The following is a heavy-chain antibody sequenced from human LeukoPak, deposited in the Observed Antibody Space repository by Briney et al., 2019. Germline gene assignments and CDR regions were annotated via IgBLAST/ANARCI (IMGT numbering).Heavy chain of an antibody. CDR1: GFTFSSYS. Sequence: KSGGSLRLSCAASGFTFSSYSMNWVRQAPGKGLEWVSSISSSSNYIYYADSLKGRFTISRDNAKNSLYLQMNSLRAEDTAVYYCARDGLAAATLHWCFDLWGRGTLVTVSS. J-gene: IGHJ2*01. CDR3: ARDGLAAATLHWCFDL. D-gene: IGHD2-15*01. CDR2: ISSSSNYI. V-gene: IGHV3-21*01.